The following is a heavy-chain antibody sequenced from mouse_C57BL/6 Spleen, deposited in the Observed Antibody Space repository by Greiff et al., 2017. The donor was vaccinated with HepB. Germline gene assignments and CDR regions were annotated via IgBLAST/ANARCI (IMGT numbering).Heavy chain of an antibody. V-gene: IGHV5-4*01. CDR2: ISDGGSYT. CDR1: GFTFSSYA. CDR3: ARYPYFDV. Sequence: EVQRVESGGGLVKPGGSLKLSCAASGFTFSSYAMSWVRQTPEKRLEWVATISDGGSYTYYPDNVKGRFTISRDNAKNNLYLQMSHLKSEDTAMYYCARYPYFDVWGTGTTVTVSS. J-gene: IGHJ1*03.